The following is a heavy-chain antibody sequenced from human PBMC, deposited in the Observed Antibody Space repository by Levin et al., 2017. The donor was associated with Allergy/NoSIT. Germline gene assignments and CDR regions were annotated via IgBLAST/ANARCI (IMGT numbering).Heavy chain of an antibody. Sequence: GGSLRLSCAGSGFTFSDYYMSWIRQAPGKGLEWVSYISGTDSNLYYADSVKGRFTISRDNAKNLLYLQMNSLRAEDTAVYYCARSLMTVSAWGQGTQVTVSS. J-gene: IGHJ5*02. CDR3: ARSLMTVSA. CDR1: GFTFSDYY. D-gene: IGHD2-8*01. CDR2: ISGTDSNL. V-gene: IGHV3-11*01.